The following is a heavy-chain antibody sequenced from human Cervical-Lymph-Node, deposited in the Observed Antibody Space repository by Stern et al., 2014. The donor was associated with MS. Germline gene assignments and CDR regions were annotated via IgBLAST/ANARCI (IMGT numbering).Heavy chain of an antibody. V-gene: IGHV3-30*03. Sequence: QVQLVQSGGGVVQPGRSLTLSCEASGFSLSNSGMHWVRQAPGKGMEWVAVMSFVGGNKKYGDSVKGRFSISRDMANNTLFLQMNSLRPEDTAVYYCMGVGDAMHVWGQGTTVIVSS. CDR2: MSFVGGNK. J-gene: IGHJ6*02. CDR3: MGVGDAMHV. CDR1: GFSLSNSG.